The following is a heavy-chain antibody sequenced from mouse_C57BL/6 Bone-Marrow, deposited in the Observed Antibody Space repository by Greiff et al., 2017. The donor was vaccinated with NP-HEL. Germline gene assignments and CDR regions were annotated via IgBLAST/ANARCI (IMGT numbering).Heavy chain of an antibody. J-gene: IGHJ4*01. CDR1: GYTFTSYW. Sequence: VQLQQSGAELVKPGASVKLSCKASGYTFTSYWMHWVKPRPGQGLEWIGMIHPNSGSTNYNEKFKSKATLTVDKSSSTSYMQLSSLTSEDSAVYYCARGLRWVRLRDYYAMDYWGQGTSVTVSS. D-gene: IGHD2-14*01. CDR3: ARGLRWVRLRDYYAMDY. CDR2: IHPNSGST. V-gene: IGHV1-64*01.